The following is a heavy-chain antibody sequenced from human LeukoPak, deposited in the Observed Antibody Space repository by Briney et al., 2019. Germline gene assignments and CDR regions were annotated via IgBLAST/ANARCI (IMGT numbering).Heavy chain of an antibody. CDR3: AKSKGAYSNYYFDY. CDR2: ISGSGGST. D-gene: IGHD4-11*01. CDR1: GFTFSSYA. J-gene: IGHJ4*02. V-gene: IGHV3-23*01. Sequence: GGSLGLSCAASGFTFSSYAMSWVRQAPGKGLEWVSAISGSGGSTYYADSVKGRFTISRDNSKNTLYLQMNSLRAEDTAVYYCAKSKGAYSNYYFDYWGQGTLVTVSS.